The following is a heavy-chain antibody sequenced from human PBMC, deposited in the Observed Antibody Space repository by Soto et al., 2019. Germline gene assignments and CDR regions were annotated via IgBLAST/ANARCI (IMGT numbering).Heavy chain of an antibody. CDR2: ISGSGGST. D-gene: IGHD2-15*01. Sequence: GRSLRLSCAASGFTFSSYAMSWVRQAPGKGLEWVSAISGSGGSTYYADSVKGRFTISRDNSKNTLYLQMNSLRAEDTAVYYCTKSPDIVVVVAAPGYWGQGTLVTVSS. V-gene: IGHV3-23*01. CDR1: GFTFSSYA. J-gene: IGHJ4*02. CDR3: TKSPDIVVVVAAPGY.